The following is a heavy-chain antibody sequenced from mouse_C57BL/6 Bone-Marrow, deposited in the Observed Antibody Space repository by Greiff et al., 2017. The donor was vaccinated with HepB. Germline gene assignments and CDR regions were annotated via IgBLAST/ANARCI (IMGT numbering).Heavy chain of an antibody. V-gene: IGHV1-69*01. CDR2: IDPSDSYT. D-gene: IGHD1-1*01. J-gene: IGHJ4*01. CDR3: ARARSSTTVVANYAMDY. Sequence: QVQLQQPGAELVMPGASVKLSCKASGYTFTSYWMHWVKQRPGQGLEWIGEIDPSDSYTNYNQKFKGKSTLTVDKSSSTAYMQLSSLTSEDSAVYYCARARSSTTVVANYAMDYWGQGTSVTVSS. CDR1: GYTFTSYW.